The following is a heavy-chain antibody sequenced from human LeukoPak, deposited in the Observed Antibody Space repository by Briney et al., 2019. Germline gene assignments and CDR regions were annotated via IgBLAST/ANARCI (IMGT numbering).Heavy chain of an antibody. CDR1: GFTFRKYW. J-gene: IGHJ3*02. V-gene: IGHV3-7*03. CDR2: IAANGNDK. CDR3: AKDYVGQVPDAFDI. Sequence: GGSLRLSCAASGFTFRKYWMAWVRQAPGQGLEWVATIAANGNDKDYEDSVKGRFTISRDNSKNTLYVHMNSLRAEDTAIYYCAKDYVGQVPDAFDIWGQGTMVTVSS. D-gene: IGHD1-26*01.